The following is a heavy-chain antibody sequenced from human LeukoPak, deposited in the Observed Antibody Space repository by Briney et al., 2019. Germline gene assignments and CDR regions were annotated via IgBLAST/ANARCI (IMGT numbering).Heavy chain of an antibody. CDR2: ISAYNGNT. D-gene: IGHD1-26*01. J-gene: IGHJ4*02. Sequence: AASVKVSCTPSGYTFISYGISWVRQAPGQGLEWMGWISAYNGNTNYAQKLQGRVTMTTDTSTGTAYMELRGLRSDDTAVYYCARVVGGSYYSANCFDYWGQGTLVTVPS. V-gene: IGHV1-18*01. CDR3: ARVVGGSYYSANCFDY. CDR1: GYTFISYG.